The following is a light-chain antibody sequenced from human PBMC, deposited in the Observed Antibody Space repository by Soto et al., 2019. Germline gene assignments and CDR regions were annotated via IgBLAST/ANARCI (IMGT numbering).Light chain of an antibody. V-gene: IGKV3-20*01. CDR2: GAS. Sequence: EIVMTQSPGTLSLSPGERATISCRASQVIGSRYLAWYHQKSGQAPRLLIYGASSRATGIPDRFSGSGSGTDFTLTISRLEPEDFVIYYCQQYNNWPPMSTFGQGTKLEMK. CDR3: QQYNNWPPMST. J-gene: IGKJ2*01. CDR1: QVIGSRY.